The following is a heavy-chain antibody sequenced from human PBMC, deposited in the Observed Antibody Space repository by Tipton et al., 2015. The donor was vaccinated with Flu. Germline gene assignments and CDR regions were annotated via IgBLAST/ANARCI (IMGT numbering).Heavy chain of an antibody. CDR3: ARDAPEWRVLNYMDV. CDR1: GGSFSGYY. V-gene: IGHV3-7*01. CDR2: IKQDGSEK. D-gene: IGHD2-8*01. Sequence: LSLTCAVYGGSFSGYYWSWIRQPPGKGLEWVANIKQDGSEKYYVDSVKGRFTISRDNAKNSLYLQMNSLRAEDTAVYYCARDAPEWRVLNYMDVWGKGTTVTVSS. J-gene: IGHJ6*03.